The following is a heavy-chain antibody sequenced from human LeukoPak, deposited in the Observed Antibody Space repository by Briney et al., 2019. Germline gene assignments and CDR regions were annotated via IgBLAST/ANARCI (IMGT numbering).Heavy chain of an antibody. Sequence: SETLSLTCSVSGGSISSYYWSWIRQPPGKGLEWIGYIYYSGSTNYNPSLKSRVTISVDTSKNQFSLKLSSVTAADTAVYYCAIYSGSYFNDAFDIWGQGTMVTVSS. CDR1: GGSISSYY. CDR3: AIYSGSYFNDAFDI. V-gene: IGHV4-59*01. J-gene: IGHJ3*02. CDR2: IYYSGST. D-gene: IGHD1-26*01.